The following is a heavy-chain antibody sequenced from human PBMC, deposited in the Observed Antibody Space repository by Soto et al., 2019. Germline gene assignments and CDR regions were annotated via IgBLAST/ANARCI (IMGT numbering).Heavy chain of an antibody. D-gene: IGHD3-16*02. V-gene: IGHV1-2*04. CDR2: INPNSGGT. Sequence: ASVKVSCKASGYTFTGYYMHWVRQAPGQGLEWMGWINPNSGGTNYAQKFQGWVTMTRDTSISTAYMELSRLRSDDTAVYYCARGVMITFGGVIVPYFDYWGQGTLVTVPQ. CDR3: ARGVMITFGGVIVPYFDY. J-gene: IGHJ4*02. CDR1: GYTFTGYY.